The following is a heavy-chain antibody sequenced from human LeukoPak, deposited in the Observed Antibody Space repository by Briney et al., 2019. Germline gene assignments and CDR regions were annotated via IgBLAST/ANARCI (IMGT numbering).Heavy chain of an antibody. D-gene: IGHD6-13*01. CDR2: ISYDGSNK. J-gene: IGHJ3*02. Sequence: GGSLRLSCAASGFTFSSYAMHWVRQAPGKGLEWVAVISYDGSNKYYADSVKGRFTISRDNAKNSLYLQMNSLRAEDTAVYYCARERDSSSWYFSHDAFDIWGQGTMVTVSS. V-gene: IGHV3-30-3*01. CDR1: GFTFSSYA. CDR3: ARERDSSSWYFSHDAFDI.